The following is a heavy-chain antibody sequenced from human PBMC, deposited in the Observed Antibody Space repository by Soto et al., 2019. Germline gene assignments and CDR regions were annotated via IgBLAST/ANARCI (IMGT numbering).Heavy chain of an antibody. CDR1: GFTFSSYA. CDR3: AKATTPTTVTTESDAFDI. V-gene: IGHV3-23*01. J-gene: IGHJ3*02. CDR2: ISGSGGST. Sequence: GGSLRLSCAASGFTFSSYAMSWVRQAPGKGLEWVSAISGSGGSTYYADSVKGRFTISRDNSKNTLYLQMNSLRVEDTAVYYCAKATTPTTVTTESDAFDIWGQGTMVTVSS. D-gene: IGHD4-17*01.